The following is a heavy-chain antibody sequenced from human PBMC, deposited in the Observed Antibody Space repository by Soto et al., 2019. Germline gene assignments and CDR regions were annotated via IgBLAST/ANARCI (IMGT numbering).Heavy chain of an antibody. CDR2: ISGTGSRT. J-gene: IGHJ4*02. V-gene: IGHV3-23*01. CDR1: GFTFSNYA. D-gene: IGHD3-3*01. Sequence: PGGSLRLSCAASGFTFSNYAMSWVRQAPGKGLEWVSAISGTGSRTYHADSVKGRFTISRDNSRNRLYLQMNSLRAEDTAVYYCAKDTTIFGVVPFDYWGQGTLVTVSS. CDR3: AKDTTIFGVVPFDY.